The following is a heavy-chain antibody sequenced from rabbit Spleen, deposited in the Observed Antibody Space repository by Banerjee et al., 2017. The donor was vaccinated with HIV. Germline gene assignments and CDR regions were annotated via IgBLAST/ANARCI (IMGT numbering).Heavy chain of an antibody. CDR3: VRGASSTGYYSL. Sequence: QEQLEESGGDLVKPGGSLKLSCKASGFDFSSYGVSWVRQAPGKGLEWIGYIDLVFGSTYYASWVNGRFTISSHNAQNTLYLQLNSLTAADTATYFCVRGASSTGYYSLWGPGTLVTVS. D-gene: IGHD1-1*01. J-gene: IGHJ4*01. V-gene: IGHV1S47*01. CDR1: GFDFSSYG. CDR2: IDLVFGST.